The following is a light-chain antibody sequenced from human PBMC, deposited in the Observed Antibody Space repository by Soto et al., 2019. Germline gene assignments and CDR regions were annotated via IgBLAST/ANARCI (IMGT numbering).Light chain of an antibody. V-gene: IGKV1-27*01. J-gene: IGKJ3*01. CDR1: QGISNY. CDR2: AAS. CDR3: QQYYSTLIT. Sequence: DIQMTQSPSTRSASVGDRVTITCRASQGISNYLAWYQQKPGKVPKLLIYAASTLQSGVPSRFSGSGSGTDFTLTISSLQPEDVAVYYCQQYYSTLITFGPGTKVDIK.